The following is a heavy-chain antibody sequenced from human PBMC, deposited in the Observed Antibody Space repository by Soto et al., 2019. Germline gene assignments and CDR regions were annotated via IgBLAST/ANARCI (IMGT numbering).Heavy chain of an antibody. D-gene: IGHD3-9*01. CDR2: INSDGGII. J-gene: IGHJ4*02. CDR1: RFSLSTYW. CDR3: ARDLGKYDRHYFDN. Sequence: VQLVESGGGLVQPGGSLRLSCVASRFSLSTYWMYWVRQAPGKGLMWVSRINSDGGIINYADSVKGRFTISRDNAKNTLYLQMNSRRVNDTAVYYCARDLGKYDRHYFDNWGQGTLVTVSS. V-gene: IGHV3-74*01.